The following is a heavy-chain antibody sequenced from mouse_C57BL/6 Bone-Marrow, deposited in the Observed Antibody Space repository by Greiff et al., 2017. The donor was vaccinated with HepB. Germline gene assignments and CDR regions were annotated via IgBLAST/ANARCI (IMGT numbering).Heavy chain of an antibody. CDR2: ISNGGGST. D-gene: IGHD2-3*01. CDR3: ARHNPRSSGLLCFDY. V-gene: IGHV5-12*01. Sequence: EVKVVESGGGLVQPGGSLKLSCAASGFTFSDYYLYWVRQTPEKRLEWVAYISNGGGSTYYPDTVKGRFTIARDDAKNTLYLQMSRLKSEDAAMYYEARHNPRSSGLLCFDYWGQGTTRTVSS. CDR1: GFTFSDYY. J-gene: IGHJ2*01.